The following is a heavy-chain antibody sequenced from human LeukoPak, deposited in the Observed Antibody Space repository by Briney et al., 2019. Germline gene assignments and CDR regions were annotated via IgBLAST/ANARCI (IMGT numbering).Heavy chain of an antibody. CDR2: INHSGST. V-gene: IGHV4-34*01. D-gene: IGHD3-22*01. CDR1: GGSFSGYY. CDR3: ASGGLYDSSGYWYHLDY. J-gene: IGHJ4*02. Sequence: SETLSLTCAVYGGSFSGYYWSWIRQPPGKGLEWIGEINHSGSTNYNPSLKSRVTISVDTSKNQFSLKLSSVTAADTAVYYCASGGLYDSSGYWYHLDYWGQGTLVTVSS.